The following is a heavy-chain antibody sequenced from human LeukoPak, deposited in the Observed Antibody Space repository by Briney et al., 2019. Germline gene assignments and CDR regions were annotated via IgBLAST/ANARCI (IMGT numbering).Heavy chain of an antibody. Sequence: PSETLSLTCTVSGGSISSSSYYWGWIRQPPGKGLEWIGSIYYSGSTYYNPSLKSRVTISVDTSKNQFSLKLSSVTAADTAVYYCARHSCTSCSFDYWGQGTLVTVSS. J-gene: IGHJ4*02. CDR3: ARHSCTSCSFDY. CDR1: GGSISSSSYY. CDR2: IYYSGST. V-gene: IGHV4-39*01. D-gene: IGHD2-2*01.